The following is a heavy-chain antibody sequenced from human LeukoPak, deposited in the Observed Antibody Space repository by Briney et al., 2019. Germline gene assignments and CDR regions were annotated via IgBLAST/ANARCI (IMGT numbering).Heavy chain of an antibody. CDR3: ANPRVPAAPLDY. D-gene: IGHD2-2*01. J-gene: IGHJ4*02. CDR2: ISGSGGST. V-gene: IGHV3-23*01. CDR1: GFTFSNAW. Sequence: GGSLRLSCTASGFTFSNAWMSWVRQAPGKGLEWVSAISGSGGSTYYADSVKGRFTISRDNSKNTLYLQMNSLRAEDTAVYYCANPRVPAAPLDYWGQGTLVTVSS.